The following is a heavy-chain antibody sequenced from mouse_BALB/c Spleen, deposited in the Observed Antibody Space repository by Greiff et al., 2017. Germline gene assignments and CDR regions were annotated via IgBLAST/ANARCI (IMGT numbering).Heavy chain of an antibody. CDR1: GFTFSSFG. CDR2: ISSGSSTI. Sequence: EVKLVESGGGLVQPGGSRKLSCVASGFTFSSFGMHWVRQAPGTGLEWVAYISSGSSTIYYADTVKGGCAISGDNPKNTLFLQMTSLRSEDTAMYDCGRARYGSSPFAYWGQGTLVTVSA. D-gene: IGHD1-1*01. CDR3: GRARYGSSPFAY. V-gene: IGHV5-17*02. J-gene: IGHJ3*01.